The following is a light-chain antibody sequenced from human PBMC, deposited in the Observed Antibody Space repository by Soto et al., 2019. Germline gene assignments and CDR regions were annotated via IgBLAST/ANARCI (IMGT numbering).Light chain of an antibody. CDR2: DAS. Sequence: EIQMTQSQCSLSESLRDRVTITCQASQNINNYVNWYQQKPGRVPKLLIYDASNLEAGVPSRFRGSGSGTDFTFTISRLQPEDIATYYCQQYENLPTFGQGTRLEI. V-gene: IGKV1-33*01. CDR3: QQYENLPT. CDR1: QNINNY. J-gene: IGKJ5*01.